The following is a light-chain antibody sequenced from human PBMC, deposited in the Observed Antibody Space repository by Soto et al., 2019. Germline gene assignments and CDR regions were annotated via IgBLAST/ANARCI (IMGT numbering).Light chain of an antibody. J-gene: IGKJ5*01. V-gene: IGKV3-15*01. CDR3: QQYNNWIT. Sequence: EIVMTQSPATLSVSQGERATLSCRASQSVSSNLAWYQRKPGQAPRLLIYGASTRATGIPARFSGSGSGTEFTLTISSLQSGDFAVYYCQQYNNWITFGQGTRLEIK. CDR1: QSVSSN. CDR2: GAS.